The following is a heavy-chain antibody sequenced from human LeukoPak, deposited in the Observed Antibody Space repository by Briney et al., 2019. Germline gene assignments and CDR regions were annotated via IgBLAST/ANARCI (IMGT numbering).Heavy chain of an antibody. CDR1: GYTFTSYY. CDR3: ARDSGDIVVVPAASLSSAFDI. CDR2: ISAYNGNT. J-gene: IGHJ3*02. D-gene: IGHD2-2*01. Sequence: ASVKVSCKASGYTFTSYYMHWVRQAPGQGLEWMGWISAYNGNTNYAQKLQGRVTMTTDTSTSTAYMELRSLRSDDTAVYYCARDSGDIVVVPAASLSSAFDIWGQGTMVTVSS. V-gene: IGHV1-18*04.